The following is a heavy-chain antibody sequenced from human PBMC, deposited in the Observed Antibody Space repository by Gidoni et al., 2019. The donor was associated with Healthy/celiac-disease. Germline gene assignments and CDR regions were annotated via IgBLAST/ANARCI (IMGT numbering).Heavy chain of an antibody. CDR1: GFTLSRSA. V-gene: IGHV3-23*01. Sequence: VQLLESGGCLVQPGGSLRLSCAAFGFTLSRSAMSWVRQAPGKGPEWVSAISGSGGSTYYADSVEGRFTISRDNTKNTLYLQMNSLRAEDTAVYYCAKDGAYCGGDCYSKFDYWGQGTLVTVSS. CDR3: AKDGAYCGGDCYSKFDY. J-gene: IGHJ4*02. CDR2: ISGSGGST. D-gene: IGHD2-21*02.